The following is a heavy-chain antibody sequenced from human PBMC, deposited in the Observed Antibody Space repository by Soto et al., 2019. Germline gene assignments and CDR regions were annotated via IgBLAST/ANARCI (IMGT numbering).Heavy chain of an antibody. D-gene: IGHD3-10*01. CDR3: AKGVRGVPNWFDP. Sequence: QVQLQESGPGLVRPSQTLSLSCTVSGGSISNSANHWSWIRQHPGEGLEWIGYIYYSGGTYYSPSLKGRVTMSIDASKNQSSLKLSSVTAAATAVYYCAKGVRGVPNWFDPWGQGTLATVSS. J-gene: IGHJ5*02. CDR1: GGSISNSANH. V-gene: IGHV4-31*03. CDR2: IYYSGGT.